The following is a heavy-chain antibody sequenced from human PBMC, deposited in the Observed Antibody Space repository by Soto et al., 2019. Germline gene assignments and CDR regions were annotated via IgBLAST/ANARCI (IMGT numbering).Heavy chain of an antibody. Sequence: PGGSLRLSCAASGFTFSSYGMHWVRQAPGKGLEWVAGISYDGSKKHYGDSVKGRFTISRDNSKNTLYVQMNSLGAEDTAVYYCAKDQTPWELLYNWFDPWGQGTLVTVYS. CDR2: ISYDGSKK. CDR3: AKDQTPWELLYNWFDP. CDR1: GFTFSSYG. J-gene: IGHJ5*02. D-gene: IGHD1-26*01. V-gene: IGHV3-30*18.